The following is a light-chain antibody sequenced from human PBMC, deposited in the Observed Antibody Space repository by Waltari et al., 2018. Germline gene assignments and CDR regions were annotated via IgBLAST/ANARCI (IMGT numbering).Light chain of an antibody. V-gene: IGKV1-9*01. CDR1: QGISSY. J-gene: IGKJ5*01. Sequence: DIQLTQSPSFLSASVGDRVTITCRASQGISSYLAWYQHKPGRAPKFLIYTASTLQSGVPSRFSGSGSGTEFTLTISSLQPEDFATYYCQQIKSYPLTFGQGTRLEIK. CDR3: QQIKSYPLT. CDR2: TAS.